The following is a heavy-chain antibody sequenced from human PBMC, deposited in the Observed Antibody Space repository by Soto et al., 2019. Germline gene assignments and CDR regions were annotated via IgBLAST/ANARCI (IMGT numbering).Heavy chain of an antibody. D-gene: IGHD4-17*01. CDR1: GFTFSSYA. CDR3: AKGTTVTTTAYYYGMDV. V-gene: IGHV3-23*01. J-gene: IGHJ6*02. CDR2: ISGSGGST. Sequence: GGSLRLSCAASGFTFSSYAMSWVRQAPGKGLEWVSAISGSGGSTYYADSVKGRFTISRDNSKNTLYLQMNSLRAEDTAVYYCAKGTTVTTTAYYYGMDVWGQGTTVTVSS.